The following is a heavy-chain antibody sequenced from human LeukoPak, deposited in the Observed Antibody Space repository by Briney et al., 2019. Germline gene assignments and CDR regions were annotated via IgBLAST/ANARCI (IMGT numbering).Heavy chain of an antibody. CDR3: ATEQLAAAGTVLDY. CDR2: ISSSSYI. V-gene: IGHV3-21*01. CDR1: GFTFSNYS. D-gene: IGHD6-13*01. J-gene: IGHJ4*02. Sequence: GGSLRLSCAASGFTFSNYSMNWVRQAPGKGLEWVSSISSSSYIYYADSLKGRFTISRDNAKNSLYLQMNSLRAEDTAVYYCATEQLAAAGTVLDYWGQGTLVTVSS.